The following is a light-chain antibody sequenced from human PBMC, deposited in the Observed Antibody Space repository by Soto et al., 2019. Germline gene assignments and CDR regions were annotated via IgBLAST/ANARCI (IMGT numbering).Light chain of an antibody. Sequence: QSVLTQPPSVSAAPGQKVTISCSGSNSNIGNNYVSWYRQLPRTAPKLLVYDNDKRPSGIPDRFSGSKSGTSATLVITGLQTGDEADYCCGTWDSSLRAGIFGGGTKLTVL. V-gene: IGLV1-51*01. CDR2: DND. J-gene: IGLJ2*01. CDR3: GTWDSSLRAGI. CDR1: NSNIGNNY.